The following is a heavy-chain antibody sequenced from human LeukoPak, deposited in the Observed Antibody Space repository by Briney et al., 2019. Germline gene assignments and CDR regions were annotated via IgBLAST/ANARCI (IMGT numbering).Heavy chain of an antibody. D-gene: IGHD3-10*01. CDR2: IYTSGST. CDR3: ARNLGPGVPNFDY. CDR1: GDSISNYY. V-gene: IGHV4-4*07. Sequence: SETLSLTCTVSGDSISNYYWSWIRQPAGKGLEWIGRIYTSGSTNYNPSLKSRVTISVDRSKNQFSLKLSSVTAADTAVYYCARNLGPGVPNFDYWGQGTLVTVSS. J-gene: IGHJ4*02.